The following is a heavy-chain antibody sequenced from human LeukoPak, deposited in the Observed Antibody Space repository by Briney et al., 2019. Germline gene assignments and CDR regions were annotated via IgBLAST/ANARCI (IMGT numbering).Heavy chain of an antibody. CDR1: GGSISSSSYY. Sequence: SETLSLTCTASGGSISSSSYYWGWIRQPPGKGLEWIGSIYYSGSTYYNPSLKSRVTISVDTSKNQFSLNLSSVTAADTAVYYCARLRYYDFWSGYIYWGQGTLVTVSS. V-gene: IGHV4-39*01. CDR2: IYYSGST. D-gene: IGHD3-3*01. CDR3: ARLRYYDFWSGYIY. J-gene: IGHJ4*02.